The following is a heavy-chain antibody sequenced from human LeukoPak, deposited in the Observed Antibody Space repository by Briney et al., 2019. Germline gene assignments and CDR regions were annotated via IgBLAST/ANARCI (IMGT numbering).Heavy chain of an antibody. CDR3: ARVAGGDYFYYMDV. CDR2: IYYGGIT. J-gene: IGHJ6*03. Sequence: SETLSLTCTVSGDSIGSNYWSWIRQPPGKGLEWIGYIYYGGITNYNPSLKSRVTISVDTSKNQFSLKLSSVTAADTAVFYCARVAGGDYFYYMDVWGTGTTVTVSS. CDR1: GDSIGSNY. V-gene: IGHV4-59*08. D-gene: IGHD3-16*01.